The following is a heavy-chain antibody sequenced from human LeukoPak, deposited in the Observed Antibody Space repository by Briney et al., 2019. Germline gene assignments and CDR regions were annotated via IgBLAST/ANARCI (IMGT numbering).Heavy chain of an antibody. Sequence: GGSLRLSCAASGFTVSSNYMSWVRQAPGKGLEWVGFIRSKAYGGTTEYAASVKGRFTISRDDSKSIAYLQMNSLKTEDTAVYYCTRDPFAADAFDIWGQGTMVTVSS. D-gene: IGHD6-25*01. CDR1: GFTVSSNY. J-gene: IGHJ3*02. V-gene: IGHV3-49*04. CDR2: IRSKAYGGTT. CDR3: TRDPFAADAFDI.